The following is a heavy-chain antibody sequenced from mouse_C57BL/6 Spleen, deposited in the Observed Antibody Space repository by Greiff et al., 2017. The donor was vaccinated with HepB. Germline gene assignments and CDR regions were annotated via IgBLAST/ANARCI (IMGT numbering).Heavy chain of an antibody. Sequence: VKLQQSGAELARPGASVKMSCKASGYTFTSYTMHWVKQRPGQGLEWIGYINPSSGYTKYNQKFKDKATLTADKSSSTAYMQLSSLTSEDSAVYYCAIYSNSWYFDVWGTGTTVTVSS. CDR3: AIYSNSWYFDV. D-gene: IGHD2-5*01. J-gene: IGHJ1*03. CDR1: GYTFTSYT. CDR2: INPSSGYT. V-gene: IGHV1-4*01.